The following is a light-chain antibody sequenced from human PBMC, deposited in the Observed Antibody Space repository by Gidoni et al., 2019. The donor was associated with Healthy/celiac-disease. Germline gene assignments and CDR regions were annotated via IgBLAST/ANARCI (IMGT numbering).Light chain of an antibody. CDR2: DAS. Sequence: DIQMTQSPSSLSASVGDRVTITCQASQDISNYLKWYQQKPGKAPKLLIYDASNLETGVPSRFSGSGAGTDFTLTISSRQPEENATYYCQQYDNLPMYTFXXXTKLEIK. CDR1: QDISNY. V-gene: IGKV1-33*01. CDR3: QQYDNLPMYT. J-gene: IGKJ2*01.